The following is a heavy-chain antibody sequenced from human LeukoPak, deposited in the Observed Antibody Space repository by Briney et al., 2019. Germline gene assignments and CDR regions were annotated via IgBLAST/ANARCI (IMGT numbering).Heavy chain of an antibody. CDR2: MTGSGHRI. Sequence: GGSLRLSCAASGFTFRDYYMSWIRQAPGKGPEWVAYMTGSGHRIYYADSVKGRFTISRDNTQNSLYLQMNSLRAEDTAVYYCARDPGLYSNDWEYYFDSWGQGTLVTVSS. CDR3: ARDPGLYSNDWEYYFDS. D-gene: IGHD6-19*01. J-gene: IGHJ4*02. CDR1: GFTFRDYY. V-gene: IGHV3-11*01.